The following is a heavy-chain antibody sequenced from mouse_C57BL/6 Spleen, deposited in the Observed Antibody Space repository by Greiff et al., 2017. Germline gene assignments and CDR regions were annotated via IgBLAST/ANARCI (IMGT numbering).Heavy chain of an antibody. D-gene: IGHD4-1*01. Sequence: QVQLQQPGAELVRPGSSVKLSCKASGYTFTSYWMHWVKQRPIQGLDWIGNIDPSDSETHYNQKFKDKATLTVDKSSSTSYMQLSSLTSEDSAVYYCAVTGSFDYWGQGTTLTVSS. CDR2: IDPSDSET. CDR3: AVTGSFDY. V-gene: IGHV1-52*01. J-gene: IGHJ2*01. CDR1: GYTFTSYW.